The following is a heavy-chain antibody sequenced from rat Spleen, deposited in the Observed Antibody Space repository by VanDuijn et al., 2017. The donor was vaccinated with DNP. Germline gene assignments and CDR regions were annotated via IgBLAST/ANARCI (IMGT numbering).Heavy chain of an antibody. V-gene: IGHV6-6*01. D-gene: IGHD1-7*01. CDR1: GFTFSTAW. J-gene: IGHJ4*01. CDR3: APRTTGIDYVMDA. CDR2: IKAKSNNYAT. Sequence: EVQVLESGGGLVQPGNSLKLSCATSGFTFSTAWMYWYRQFPEKRLEWVARIKAKSNNYATDYTESVKGRFTISRDDSKSSIYLQMNNLKEEDTAIYYCAPRTTGIDYVMDAWGQGASVTVSS.